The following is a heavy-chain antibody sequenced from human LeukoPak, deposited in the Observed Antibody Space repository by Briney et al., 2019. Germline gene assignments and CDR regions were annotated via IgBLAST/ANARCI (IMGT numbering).Heavy chain of an antibody. D-gene: IGHD1-20*01. CDR1: GFIVSSNY. CDR3: AKSITNLDAFDI. CDR2: ISGSGGST. V-gene: IGHV3-23*01. J-gene: IGHJ3*02. Sequence: GGSLRLSCAASGFIVSSNYMSWVRQAPGKGLEWVSAISGSGGSTYYADSVKGRFTISRDNPKNTLYLQMNSLRAEDTAVYYCAKSITNLDAFDIWGQGTMVTVSS.